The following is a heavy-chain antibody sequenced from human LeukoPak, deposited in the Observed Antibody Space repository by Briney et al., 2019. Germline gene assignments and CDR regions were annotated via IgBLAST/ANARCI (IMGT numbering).Heavy chain of an antibody. CDR2: ISGSGYIT. CDR1: GFIFRSYA. J-gene: IGHJ4*02. Sequence: GGSLRLSRAASGFIFRSYAMSWVRQARGKGLEWVSVISGSGYITQSADSVKGRFTIPRDNPQNTLYLQMNSLRAEDTAVYYCATDYYDSSGSYTVDYWGQGTLVTVSS. CDR3: ATDYYDSSGSYTVDY. D-gene: IGHD3-22*01. V-gene: IGHV3-23*01.